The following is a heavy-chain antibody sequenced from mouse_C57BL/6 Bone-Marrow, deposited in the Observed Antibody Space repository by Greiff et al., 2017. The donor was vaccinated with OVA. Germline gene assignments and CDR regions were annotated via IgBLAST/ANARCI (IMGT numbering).Heavy chain of an antibody. CDR1: GYSFTSYY. CDR2: IYPGSGNT. CDR3: ARRSNFDYYAMDY. V-gene: IGHV1-66*01. D-gene: IGHD2-5*01. Sequence: QVQLKQSGPELVKPGASVKISCKASGYSFTSYYIHWVKQRPGQGLEWIGWIYPGSGNTKYNEKFKGKATLTADTSSSTAYMQLSSLTSEDSAVYYCARRSNFDYYAMDYWGQGTSVTVSS. J-gene: IGHJ4*01.